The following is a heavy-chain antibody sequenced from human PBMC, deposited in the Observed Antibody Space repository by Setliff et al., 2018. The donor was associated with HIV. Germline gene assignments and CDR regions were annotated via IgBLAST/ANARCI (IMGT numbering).Heavy chain of an antibody. J-gene: IGHJ3*01. D-gene: IGHD3-3*01. V-gene: IGHV4-34*01. Sequence: SETLSLTCAVYGGSFSGYYWSWIRQPPGKGLEWIGEINHSGSTSYNPSLKSRVTISVDTSKNQFSLKLTSVTAADTAVYYCAKEGGLYFGMLIHDAIDLWGQGTMVTVSS. CDR3: AKEGGLYFGMLIHDAIDL. CDR2: INHSGST. CDR1: GGSFSGYY.